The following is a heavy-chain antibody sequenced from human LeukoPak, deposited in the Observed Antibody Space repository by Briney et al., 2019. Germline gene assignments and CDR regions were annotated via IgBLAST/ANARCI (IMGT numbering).Heavy chain of an antibody. V-gene: IGHV3-21*01. D-gene: IGHD3-3*01. J-gene: IGHJ6*03. CDR2: ISSSSSYI. CDR3: ARYPPLDFWSGLPPNGYYYMDV. CDR1: GFTFSSYS. Sequence: PGGSLRLSCAASGFTFSSYSMNWVRQAPGKGLEWVSSISSSSSYIYYADSVKGRFTISRDNAKNSLYLQMNSLRAEDTAVYYCARYPPLDFWSGLPPNGYYYMDVWGKGTTVTVSS.